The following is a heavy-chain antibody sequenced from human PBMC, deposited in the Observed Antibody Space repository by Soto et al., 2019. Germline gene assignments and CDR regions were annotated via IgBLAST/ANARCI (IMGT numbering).Heavy chain of an antibody. D-gene: IGHD4-17*01. V-gene: IGHV3-74*01. CDR3: ARGNGDYAGD. Sequence: EVQLVESGGGSVQPGESLRLSCAASGFTFSTYWMHWVRQAPGKGLVWVSRINSDGSSTTYADSVKGRFTISRDNAKNTLYLQMNSLRAEDTAVYYCARGNGDYAGDWGQGTLVTVSS. J-gene: IGHJ4*02. CDR1: GFTFSTYW. CDR2: INSDGSST.